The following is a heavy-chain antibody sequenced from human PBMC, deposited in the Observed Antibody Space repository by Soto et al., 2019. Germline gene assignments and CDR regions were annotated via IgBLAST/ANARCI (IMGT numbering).Heavy chain of an antibody. D-gene: IGHD2-2*01. Sequence: GGSLRLSCAASGITLSSHGMHWVRQAPGKGLEWVAVIWYDGSNKHYADSVKGRFTISRDNSKNTVYLQMNSLRAEDTAVYFCARDLVGPALHGSNWLDSWGQGTPVTVSS. CDR3: ARDLVGPALHGSNWLDS. V-gene: IGHV3-33*01. CDR1: GITLSSHG. CDR2: IWYDGSNK. J-gene: IGHJ5*01.